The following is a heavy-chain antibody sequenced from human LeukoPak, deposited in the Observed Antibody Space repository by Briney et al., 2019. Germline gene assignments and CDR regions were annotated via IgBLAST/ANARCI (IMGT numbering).Heavy chain of an antibody. D-gene: IGHD3-22*01. CDR2: IWFDGSKQ. CDR3: ARGRGYDGSGYYYGFFDY. J-gene: IGHJ4*02. V-gene: IGHV3-33*08. Sequence: PGGSLRLSCAASGLXVSSNYISWVRQAPGKGLEWVAVIWFDGSKQYHADSVKGRFTISRDNSKDTLYLQMNSLRAEDTAVYYCARGRGYDGSGYYYGFFDYWGQGTLVTVSS. CDR1: GLXVSSNY.